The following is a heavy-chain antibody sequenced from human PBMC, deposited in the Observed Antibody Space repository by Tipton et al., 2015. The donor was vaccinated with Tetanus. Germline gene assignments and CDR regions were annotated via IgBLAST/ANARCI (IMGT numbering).Heavy chain of an antibody. D-gene: IGHD6-6*01. CDR1: GGSISSGGYY. CDR2: IYYSGDT. J-gene: IGHJ5*02. CDR3: ARDQGGGRVVRLNWFDP. Sequence: TLSLTCSVSGGSISSGGYYWSWIRQHPGKGPEWIGYIYYSGDTFYNPSLKSRVTISVDTSKNQFSLNLRSVTAADTAVYYCARDQGGGRVVRLNWFDPWGQGTLVTVSS. V-gene: IGHV4-31*03.